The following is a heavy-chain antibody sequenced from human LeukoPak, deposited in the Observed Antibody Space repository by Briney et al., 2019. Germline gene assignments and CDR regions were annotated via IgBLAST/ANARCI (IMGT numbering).Heavy chain of an antibody. Sequence: GGSLRLSCAASGFTFSSYGMHWVRQAPGKGLEWVAFIRYVGSNKYYADSVKGRFTISRENAKNSLYLQMNSLRAGDTAVYYCARVVSTGEFDYWGQGTLVTVSS. CDR2: IRYVGSNK. J-gene: IGHJ4*02. V-gene: IGHV3-30*02. CDR3: ARVVSTGEFDY. D-gene: IGHD2/OR15-2a*01. CDR1: GFTFSSYG.